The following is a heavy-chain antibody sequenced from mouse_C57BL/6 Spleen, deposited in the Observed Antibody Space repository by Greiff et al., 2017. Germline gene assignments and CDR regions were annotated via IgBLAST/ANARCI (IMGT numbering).Heavy chain of an antibody. CDR1: GYTFTSYW. CDR3: ARRDTTVVAPFDY. J-gene: IGHJ2*01. CDR2: IYPGSGST. V-gene: IGHV1-55*01. D-gene: IGHD1-1*01. Sequence: QVQLQQPGAELVKPGASVKMSCKASGYTFTSYWITWVKQRPGQGLEWIGDIYPGSGSTNYNEKFKSKATLTVDTSSSTAYMQLSSLTSEDSAVYYCARRDTTVVAPFDYWGQGTTLTVSS.